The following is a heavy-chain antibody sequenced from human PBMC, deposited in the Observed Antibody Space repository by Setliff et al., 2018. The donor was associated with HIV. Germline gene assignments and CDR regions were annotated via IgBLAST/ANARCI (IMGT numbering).Heavy chain of an antibody. CDR2: IYTSGST. V-gene: IGHV4-61*02. Sequence: SETLSLTCTVSGGSISSGTYYWSWIRQPAGKGLEWIGRIYTSGSTNYNPSLKSRVTISVDTSKNQLSLKLSSVTAADAAVYYCARESYFYYFDYWGQGTLLTVSS. CDR3: ARESYFYYFDY. J-gene: IGHJ4*02. CDR1: GGSISSGTYY. D-gene: IGHD3-10*01.